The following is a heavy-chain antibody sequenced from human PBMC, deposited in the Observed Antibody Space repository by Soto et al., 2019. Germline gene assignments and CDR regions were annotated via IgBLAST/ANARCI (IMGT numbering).Heavy chain of an antibody. D-gene: IGHD3-3*01. CDR1: GGSISSGDYY. Sequence: SETLSLTCTVSGGSISSGDYYWSWIRQPPGKGLEWIGYIYYSGSTYYNPSLKSRVTISVDTSKNQFSLKLSSVTAADTAVYYCAGLRFLEWLGYYYYYGMDVWCQGNTVS. J-gene: IGHJ6*02. CDR2: IYYSGST. V-gene: IGHV4-30-4*01. CDR3: AGLRFLEWLGYYYYYGMDV.